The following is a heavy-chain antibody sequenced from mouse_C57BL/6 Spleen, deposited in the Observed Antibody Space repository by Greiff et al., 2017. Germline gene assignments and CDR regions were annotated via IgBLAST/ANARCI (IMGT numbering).Heavy chain of an antibody. CDR2: IDPSDSYT. Sequence: QVQLQQPGAELVMPGASVKLSCKASGYTFTSYWMHWVKQRPGQGLEWIGEIDPSDSYTNYNQQFKGKSTLTVDKSSSTAYMQLSSLTSEDSAVYYCARAGNYSFAYWGQGTLVTVSA. D-gene: IGHD2-1*01. CDR3: ARAGNYSFAY. CDR1: GYTFTSYW. J-gene: IGHJ3*01. V-gene: IGHV1-69*01.